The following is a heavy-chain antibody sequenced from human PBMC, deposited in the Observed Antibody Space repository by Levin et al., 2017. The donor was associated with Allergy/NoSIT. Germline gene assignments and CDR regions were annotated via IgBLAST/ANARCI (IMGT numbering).Heavy chain of an antibody. V-gene: IGHV4-34*01. CDR1: GGSFSGYD. CDR3: ARGKRRDSFGYYYFDY. CDR2: INHSGST. J-gene: IGHJ4*02. D-gene: IGHD5-18*01. Sequence: PSETLSLTCAVYGGSFSGYDWSWIRQPPGKGLEWIGEINHSGSTNYNPSLKSRVTISVDTSKNQFSLNLSSVTAADTAVYYCARGKRRDSFGYYYFDYWGQGTLVTVSS.